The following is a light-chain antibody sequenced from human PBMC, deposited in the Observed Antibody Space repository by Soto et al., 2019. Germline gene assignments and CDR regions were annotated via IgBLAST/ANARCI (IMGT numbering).Light chain of an antibody. CDR2: DAS. V-gene: IGKV3-20*01. CDR1: QSVSSSY. J-gene: IGKJ1*01. CDR3: QQYGSSPRT. Sequence: EIVLTQSPGTLSLSPGERATLSCRASQSVSSSYLAWYQQKPGQAPRLLMYDASSRATGIPARFSGSGSGTDFTLTISRLEPEDFAVYFCQQYGSSPRTFGQGTKVEIK.